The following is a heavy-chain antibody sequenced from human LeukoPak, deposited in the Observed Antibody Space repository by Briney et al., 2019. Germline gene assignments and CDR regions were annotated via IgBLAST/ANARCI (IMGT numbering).Heavy chain of an antibody. D-gene: IGHD3-3*01. CDR3: AIERIYYDFWSGYPSPLDY. V-gene: IGHV3-21*01. CDR1: GFTFSSYS. J-gene: IGHJ4*02. Sequence: PGGSLRLSCAASGFTFSSYSMNWVRQAPGKGLEWVSSISSSSSYIYYADSVKGRFTISRDNAKNSLYLQMNSLRAEDTAVYYWAIERIYYDFWSGYPSPLDYWGQGTLVTVSS. CDR2: ISSSSSYI.